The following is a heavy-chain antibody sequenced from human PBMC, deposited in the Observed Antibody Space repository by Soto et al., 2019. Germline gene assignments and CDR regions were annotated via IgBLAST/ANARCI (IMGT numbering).Heavy chain of an antibody. V-gene: IGHV1-2*04. CDR2: INPNSGGT. D-gene: IGHD1-26*01. J-gene: IGHJ5*02. CDR1: GYTFTGYY. Sequence: ASVKVSCKASGYTFTGYYMHWVRQAPGQGLEWMGWINPNSGGTNYAQKFQGWVTMTRDTSISTAYMELSRLRSDDTAVYYCARSDTLWEEANWFDPWGQGTLVTVSS. CDR3: ARSDTLWEEANWFDP.